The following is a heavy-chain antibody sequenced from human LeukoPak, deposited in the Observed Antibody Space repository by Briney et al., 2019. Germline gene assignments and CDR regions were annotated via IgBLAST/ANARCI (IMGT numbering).Heavy chain of an antibody. CDR3: GTLVSNAAFDY. V-gene: IGHV1-2*02. CDR1: GYTFTGYY. D-gene: IGHD6-6*01. CDR2: INPNTGDT. Sequence: ASVKVSCKAFGYTFTGYYMHWLRQAPGQGLEWMGWINPNTGDTKYAQKFQGRVTMTRDTSISTAYMELNRLRSDDTAVYYCGTLVSNAAFDYWGQGSPVTVSS. J-gene: IGHJ4*02.